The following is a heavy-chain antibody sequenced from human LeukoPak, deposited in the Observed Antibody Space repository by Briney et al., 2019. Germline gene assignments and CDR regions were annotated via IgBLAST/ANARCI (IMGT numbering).Heavy chain of an antibody. J-gene: IGHJ3*01. V-gene: IGHV3-7*05. CDR2: RKQDGSEK. CDR3: ARKGCGGGRCHDASDV. CDR1: GFTSSSYW. Sequence: VGSLRLSCEVSGFTSSSYWMSSIRQPPGKGLEWVANRKQDGSEKYYVDSVKGRFSISRDNAKNSLYLQMNSLRVEDTAVYYCARKGCGGGRCHDASDVWGQGTMVTVSS. D-gene: IGHD2-15*01.